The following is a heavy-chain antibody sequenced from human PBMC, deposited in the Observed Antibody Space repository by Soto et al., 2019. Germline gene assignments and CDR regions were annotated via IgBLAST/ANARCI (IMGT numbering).Heavy chain of an antibody. V-gene: IGHV1-69*01. CDR2: IIPIFGTA. CDR1: GGTFSSYA. J-gene: IGHJ4*02. Sequence: QVQLVQSGAEVTKPGSSVKVSCKASGGTFSSYAISWVRQAPGQGLEWMGGIIPIFGTANYAQKFQCRVTITEDESTSTAYMELSSLRSEDTAVYYCATALICYDILTGCYFDYWGQGTLVTVSS. D-gene: IGHD3-9*01. CDR3: ATALICYDILTGCYFDY.